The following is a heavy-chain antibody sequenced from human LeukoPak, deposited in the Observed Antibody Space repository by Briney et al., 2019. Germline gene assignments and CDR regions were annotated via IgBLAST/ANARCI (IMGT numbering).Heavy chain of an antibody. J-gene: IGHJ4*02. CDR3: ARDLVGAAYFDY. V-gene: IGHV3-30*04. Sequence: PGGSLRLSCAASGFTFSSYAMHWVRQAPGKGLEWVAVISYDGSNKYYADSVKGRFTISRDNSKNTLYLQMNSLRAEDTAVYYCARDLVGAAYFDYWGQGTLVTVSS. CDR1: GFTFSSYA. CDR2: ISYDGSNK. D-gene: IGHD2-15*01.